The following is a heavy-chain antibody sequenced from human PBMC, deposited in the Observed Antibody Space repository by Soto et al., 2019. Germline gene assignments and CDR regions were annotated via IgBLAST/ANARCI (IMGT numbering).Heavy chain of an antibody. Sequence: GGSLRLSCAASGFTFSSYWMHWVRQAPGKGLVWVSRIYSDGSSTSYADSVKGRFTISRDNAKNTLYLQMNSLRAEDTAVYYCVRGKRYYYYGMDVWGQGTTVTVSS. CDR3: VRGKRYYYYGMDV. CDR1: GFTFSSYW. J-gene: IGHJ6*02. V-gene: IGHV3-74*01. CDR2: IYSDGSST.